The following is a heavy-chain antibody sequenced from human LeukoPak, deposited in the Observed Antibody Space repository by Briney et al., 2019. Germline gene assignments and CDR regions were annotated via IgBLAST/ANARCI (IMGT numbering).Heavy chain of an antibody. V-gene: IGHV3-7*03. Sequence: GGSLRLSCAASGFTLSSYWMSWVRQAPGKGLEWVANIKQDGSEKYYVDSVKGRFTISRDNAKNSLYLQMNSLRAEDTAVYYCARGPRGSSWYVYFDYWGQGTLVTVSS. CDR1: GFTLSSYW. CDR3: ARGPRGSSWYVYFDY. CDR2: IKQDGSEK. D-gene: IGHD6-13*01. J-gene: IGHJ4*02.